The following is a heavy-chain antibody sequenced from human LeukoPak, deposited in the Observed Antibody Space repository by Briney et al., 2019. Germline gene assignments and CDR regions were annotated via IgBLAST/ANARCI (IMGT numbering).Heavy chain of an antibody. CDR1: GGSISISNYY. D-gene: IGHD1-26*01. J-gene: IGHJ4*02. V-gene: IGHV4-39*01. CDR2: ISYSGT. CDR3: AGRTSYPVGAIDY. Sequence: SETLSLTCTVSGGSISISNYYWGWIRQPPGRGLEWIGSISYSGTYYNPSLKSRLTISVDTSKNHFSLNLRSVTAADTAVYYCAGRTSYPVGAIDYWGQGTLVTVSS.